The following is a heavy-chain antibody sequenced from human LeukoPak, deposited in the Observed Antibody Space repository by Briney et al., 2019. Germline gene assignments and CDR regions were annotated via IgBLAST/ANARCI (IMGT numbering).Heavy chain of an antibody. V-gene: IGHV3-30*18. CDR1: GFTFSSYG. D-gene: IGHD2-2*01. CDR2: ISYDGSNK. J-gene: IGHJ4*02. CDR3: AKGCPRGVLAAYRGIDY. Sequence: GGSLRLSCAASGFTFSSYGMHWVRQAPGKGLEWVAVISYDGSNKHYADSVKGRFTISRDNSKNTLYLQMNSLRAEDTAVYYCAKGCPRGVLAAYRGIDYWGQGTLVTVSS.